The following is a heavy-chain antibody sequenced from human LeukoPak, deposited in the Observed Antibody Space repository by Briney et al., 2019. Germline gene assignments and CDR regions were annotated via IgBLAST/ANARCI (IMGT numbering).Heavy chain of an antibody. CDR1: GFTFSSYG. Sequence: GGSLRLSCAASGFTFSSYGMSWVRQAPGKGLEWVSGINWNGGSTGYADSVKGRFTISRDNAKNSLYLQMNSLRAEDTAFYYCARRGYCSSASCYYIDYWGQGTLVTVSS. CDR2: INWNGGST. V-gene: IGHV3-20*04. D-gene: IGHD2-2*01. CDR3: ARRGYCSSASCYYIDY. J-gene: IGHJ4*02.